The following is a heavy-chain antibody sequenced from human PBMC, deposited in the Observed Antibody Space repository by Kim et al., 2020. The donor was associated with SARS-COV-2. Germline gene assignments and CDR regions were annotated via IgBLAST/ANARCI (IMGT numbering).Heavy chain of an antibody. CDR1: GGSISSSSYY. V-gene: IGHV4-39*01. D-gene: IGHD3-10*01. J-gene: IGHJ6*01. CDR2: IYYSGST. Sequence: SETLSLTCTVSGGSISSSSYYWGWIRQPPGKGLEWIGSIYYSGSTYYNPSLKSRVTISVDTSKNQFSLKLSSVTAADTAVYYCARRPWFGELFSQSYYY. CDR3: ARRPWFGELFSQSYYY.